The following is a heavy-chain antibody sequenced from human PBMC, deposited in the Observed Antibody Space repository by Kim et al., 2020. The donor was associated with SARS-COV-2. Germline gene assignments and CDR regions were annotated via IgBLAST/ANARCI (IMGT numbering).Heavy chain of an antibody. CDR2: ISYDGSNK. Sequence: GGSLRLSCAASGFTFSSYAMHWVRQAPGKGLEWVAVISYDGSNKYYADSVKGRFTISRNNSKNTLYRQMNSLRAEDTAVYYCARDKGIQLWFHYYYGMDVWVPRPTVTGSS. D-gene: IGHD5-18*01. V-gene: IGHV3-30*04. CDR3: ARDKGIQLWFHYYYGMDV. J-gene: IGHJ6*02. CDR1: GFTFSSYA.